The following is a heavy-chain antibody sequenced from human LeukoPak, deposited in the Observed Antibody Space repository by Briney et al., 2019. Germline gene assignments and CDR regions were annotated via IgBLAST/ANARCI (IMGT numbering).Heavy chain of an antibody. CDR3: VRGGPGLVKAASSSLDL. CDR1: GFNINSYG. Sequence: GGSLRLACAASGFNINSYGLHWVRQAPGKALEWLSFVSFGGDTQSYADSVKGRFTISRDTSKNTLHLHVSSLKPEDRAVYYCVRGGPGLVKAASSSLDLWGQGTPVTVSS. V-gene: IGHV3-30*15. D-gene: IGHD6-6*01. J-gene: IGHJ4*02. CDR2: VSFGGDTQ.